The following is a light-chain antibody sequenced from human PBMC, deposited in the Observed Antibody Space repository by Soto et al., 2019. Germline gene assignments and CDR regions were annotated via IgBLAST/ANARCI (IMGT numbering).Light chain of an antibody. Sequence: EIVLTQSPGTLSLSPGEIATLSCRASQSVSSGFLAWYQQKPGQGPRLLIHGASFRATGIPDRFSGSGSGTDFTLTISRLEPEEFAVYYCQQYGSSPGTFGQGTKVEI. CDR2: GAS. V-gene: IGKV3-20*01. CDR1: QSVSSGF. J-gene: IGKJ1*01. CDR3: QQYGSSPGT.